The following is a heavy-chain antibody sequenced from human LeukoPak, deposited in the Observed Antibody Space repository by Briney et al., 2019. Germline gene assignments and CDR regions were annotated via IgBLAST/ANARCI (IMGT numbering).Heavy chain of an antibody. J-gene: IGHJ6*03. CDR3: AKDGHSSGWLEFYYYYYMDV. V-gene: IGHV3-23*01. CDR1: GFTFSSYA. CDR2: ISGSGGST. Sequence: GGSLRLSCAASGFTFSSYAISWVRQAPGKGLEWVSAISGSGGSTYYADSVKGRFTISRDNSKNTLYLQMNSLRAEDTAVYYCAKDGHSSGWLEFYYYYYMDVWGKGTTVTVSS. D-gene: IGHD6-19*01.